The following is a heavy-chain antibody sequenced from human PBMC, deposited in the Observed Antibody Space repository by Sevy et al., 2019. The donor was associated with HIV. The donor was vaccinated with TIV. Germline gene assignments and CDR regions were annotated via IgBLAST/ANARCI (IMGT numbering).Heavy chain of an antibody. Sequence: SETLSLTCTVSGGSISSYYWSWIRQPAGKGLEWIGRIYTSGSTNYNPSLKSRVTMSVDTSKNQFSLKLSSMTAADTAVYYCARADHYDFWSGYYYYYGMDVWGQGTTVTVSS. D-gene: IGHD3-3*01. CDR2: IYTSGST. CDR3: ARADHYDFWSGYYYYYGMDV. J-gene: IGHJ6*02. V-gene: IGHV4-4*07. CDR1: GGSISSYY.